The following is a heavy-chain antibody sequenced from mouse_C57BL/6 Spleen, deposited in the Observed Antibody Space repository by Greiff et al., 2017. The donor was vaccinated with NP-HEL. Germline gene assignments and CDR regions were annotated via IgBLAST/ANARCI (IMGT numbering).Heavy chain of an antibody. J-gene: IGHJ2*01. CDR3: AGGGNSVPFDY. V-gene: IGHV5-17*01. CDR1: GFTFSDYG. CDR2: ISSGSSTI. Sequence: DVQLVESGGGLVKPGGSLKLSCAASGFTFSDYGMHWVRQAPEKGLEWVAYISSGSSTIYYADTVKGRFTISRDNAKNTLFLQMTSLRSEDTAMYYCAGGGNSVPFDYWGQGTTLTVSS.